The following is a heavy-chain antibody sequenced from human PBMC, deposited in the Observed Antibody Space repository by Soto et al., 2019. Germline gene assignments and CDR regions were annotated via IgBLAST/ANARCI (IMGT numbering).Heavy chain of an antibody. CDR2: IKSKTDGGTT. J-gene: IGHJ4*01. D-gene: IGHD3-22*01. Sequence: GGSLRLSCAASGFTFSNAWINWVRQAPGKGLEWVGRIKSKTDGGTTDFAAPVKGRFAISRDDSKNMVYLQMNSLETEDTGIYYCTTDSYSTMMVVRFDYWGHGTLVTVSS. V-gene: IGHV3-15*07. CDR1: GFTFSNAW. CDR3: TTDSYSTMMVVRFDY.